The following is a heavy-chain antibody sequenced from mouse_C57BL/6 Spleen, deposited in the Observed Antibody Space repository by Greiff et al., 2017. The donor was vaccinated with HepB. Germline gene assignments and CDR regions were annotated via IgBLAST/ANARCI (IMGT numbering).Heavy chain of an antibody. Sequence: EVQLVESGGDLVKPGGSLKLSCAASGFTFSSYGMSWVRQTPDKRLEWVATISSGGSYTYYPDSVKGRFTISRDNAKNTLYLQMSSLKSEDTAMYYCARGSYGYFDVWGTGTTVTVSS. V-gene: IGHV5-6*01. J-gene: IGHJ1*03. CDR1: GFTFSSYG. CDR2: ISSGGSYT. CDR3: ARGSYGYFDV.